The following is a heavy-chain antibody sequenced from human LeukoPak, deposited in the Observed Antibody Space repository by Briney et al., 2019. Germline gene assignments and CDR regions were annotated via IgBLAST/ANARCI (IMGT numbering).Heavy chain of an antibody. CDR3: ARGDETSGYYRMYFDH. V-gene: IGHV1-46*01. Sequence: ASVKVSCKTSGYTIPNYYMHWVRQAPGQGPEWMGIISPSGGATYSQKFQGRVIMARDASTNTFSMELHSLSSDDTAVYYCARGDETSGYYRMYFDHGVQGTRVTVSS. D-gene: IGHD3-22*01. CDR1: GYTIPNYY. CDR2: ISPSGGA. J-gene: IGHJ4*02.